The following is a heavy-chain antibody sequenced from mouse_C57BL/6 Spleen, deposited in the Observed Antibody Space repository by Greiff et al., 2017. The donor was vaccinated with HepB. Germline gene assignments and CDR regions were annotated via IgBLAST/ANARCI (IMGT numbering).Heavy chain of an antibody. D-gene: IGHD1-1*01. V-gene: IGHV1-26*01. CDR2: INPNNGGT. CDR1: GYTFTDYY. Sequence: EVQLQQSGPELVKPGASVKISCKASGYTFTDYYMNWVKQSHGKSLEWIGDINPNNGGTSYNQKFKGKATLTVDKSSSTAYMEIRSLTSEDSAVYYCARWKGSSYDYFDYWGQGTTLTVSS. CDR3: ARWKGSSYDYFDY. J-gene: IGHJ2*01.